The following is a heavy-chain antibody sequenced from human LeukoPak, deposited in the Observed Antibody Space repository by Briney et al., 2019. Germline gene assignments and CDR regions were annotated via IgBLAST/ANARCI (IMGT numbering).Heavy chain of an antibody. J-gene: IGHJ4*02. D-gene: IGHD5-18*01. V-gene: IGHV4-30-4*08. CDR1: GGSISSGDYY. Sequence: SETLSLTCTVSGGSISSGDYYWSWIRQPPGEGLEWIGYIYYSGSTYYNPSLKSRVTISVDTSKNQFSLKMSAVTAADTAVYYCAREYLDTGMTYWGQGTLVTVSS. CDR2: IYYSGST. CDR3: AREYLDTGMTY.